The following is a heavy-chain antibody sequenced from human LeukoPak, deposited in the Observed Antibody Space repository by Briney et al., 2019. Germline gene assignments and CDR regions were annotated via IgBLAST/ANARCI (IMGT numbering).Heavy chain of an antibody. D-gene: IGHD5-18*01. Sequence: PSETLSLTCTVSGGSISSYYWSWIRQPAGNGLEWIGRIYTSGSTNYNPSLKSRVTMSVDTSKNQFSLKLSSVTAADTAVYYCARLSRGYSYGYTYGYWGQGTLVTVSS. CDR1: GGSISSYY. CDR3: ARLSRGYSYGYTYGY. V-gene: IGHV4-4*07. J-gene: IGHJ4*02. CDR2: IYTSGST.